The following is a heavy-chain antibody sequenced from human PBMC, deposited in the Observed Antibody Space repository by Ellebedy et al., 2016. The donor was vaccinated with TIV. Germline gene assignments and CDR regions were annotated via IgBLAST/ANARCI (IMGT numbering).Heavy chain of an antibody. Sequence: ASVKVSCKASGYTFTGYFVHWVRQAPGQGLEWMGWINSNSGGTNYEQKFQGRASMTRDTSISTAYMELSSLKFDDTAIYYCARTRGSSSVEPDPWGQGTLVTVSS. D-gene: IGHD6-6*01. CDR1: GYTFTGYF. CDR2: INSNSGGT. V-gene: IGHV1-2*02. J-gene: IGHJ5*02. CDR3: ARTRGSSSVEPDP.